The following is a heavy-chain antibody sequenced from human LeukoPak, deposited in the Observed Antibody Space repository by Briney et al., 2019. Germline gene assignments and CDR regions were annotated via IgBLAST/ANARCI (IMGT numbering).Heavy chain of an antibody. Sequence: ASVKVSCKASGYTFTSYDFTWVRQAPGQGLEWRGWISAYHGHTKYAQKLQGRVTMTTDTSTSTAYMELRSLRSDDTAVYYCARVRTTLLDNWGQGTLVTVSS. V-gene: IGHV1-18*01. J-gene: IGHJ4*02. CDR1: GYTFTSYD. D-gene: IGHD2/OR15-2a*01. CDR2: ISAYHGHT. CDR3: ARVRTTLLDN.